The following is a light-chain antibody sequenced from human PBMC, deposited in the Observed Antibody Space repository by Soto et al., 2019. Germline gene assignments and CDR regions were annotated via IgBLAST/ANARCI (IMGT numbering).Light chain of an antibody. CDR2: EVS. Sequence: QSALTQPASVSGSPGQSITISCTGTSSDVGGYNYVSWYQQHPGKAPKLMIYEVSNRPSGIPDRFSGSKSGTSATLGITGLQTGDEADYYCGTWDSSLTAVVFGGGTQLTVL. V-gene: IGLV2-14*01. CDR3: GTWDSSLTAVV. CDR1: SSDVGGYNY. J-gene: IGLJ2*01.